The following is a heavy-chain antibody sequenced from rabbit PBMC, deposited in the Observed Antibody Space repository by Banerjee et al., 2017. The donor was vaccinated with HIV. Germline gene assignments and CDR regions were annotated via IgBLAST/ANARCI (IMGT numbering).Heavy chain of an antibody. J-gene: IGHJ4*01. CDR2: IYVGSSGST. Sequence: QEQLEESGGDLVKPEGSLTLTCTASGFSFSNKYVMCWVRQAPGKGLEWIACIYVGSSGSTYYASWAKGRFTISKTSSTTVTLQMTSLTVADTATYFCARDLAGVIGWNFNLWGPGTLVTV. D-gene: IGHD4-1*01. CDR3: ARDLAGVIGWNFNL. CDR1: GFSFSNKYV. V-gene: IGHV1S45*01.